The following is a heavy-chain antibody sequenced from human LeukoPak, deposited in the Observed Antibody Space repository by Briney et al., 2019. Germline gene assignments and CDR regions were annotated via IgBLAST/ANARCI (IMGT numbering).Heavy chain of an antibody. Sequence: GGSLRLSCAASGFTFSSYEMNWVRQAPGKGLEWVSYISSSGSTIYYADSVKGRFTISRDNAKNSLYLQMNSLRAEDTAVYYCARESAAGMDVWGQGTTVTVSS. J-gene: IGHJ6*02. V-gene: IGHV3-48*03. CDR3: ARESAAGMDV. CDR1: GFTFSSYE. CDR2: ISSSGSTI.